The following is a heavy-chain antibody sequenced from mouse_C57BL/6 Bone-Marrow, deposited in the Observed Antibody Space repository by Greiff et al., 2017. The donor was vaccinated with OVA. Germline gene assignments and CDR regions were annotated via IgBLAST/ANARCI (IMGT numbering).Heavy chain of an antibody. CDR1: GYTFTSYW. D-gene: IGHD4-1*01. CDR3: AREYWDWYFDV. Sequence: QVQLQQPGAELVMPGASVKLSCKASGYTFTSYWMHWVKQRPGQGLEWIGEIDPSDSYTNYNQKFKGKSTLTVDKSSSTAYMQLSSLTSEDSAVYYCAREYWDWYFDVWGTGTTVTVSS. J-gene: IGHJ1*03. CDR2: IDPSDSYT. V-gene: IGHV1-69*01.